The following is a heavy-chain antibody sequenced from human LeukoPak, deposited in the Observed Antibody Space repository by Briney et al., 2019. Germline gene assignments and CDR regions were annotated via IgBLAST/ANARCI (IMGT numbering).Heavy chain of an antibody. CDR1: DGAITGYY. D-gene: IGHD6-13*01. CDR3: ARGYSTSWTYYFDY. CDR2: LHYGGST. J-gene: IGHJ4*02. Sequence: SETLYLTCTVSDGAITGYYWGWIRQPPGKGLDWIGHLHYGGSTTYTPSLKSRVTISVDTSKNHFSLKLSSVTAADTSVYYCARGYSTSWTYYFDYWGQGALVTVSS. V-gene: IGHV4-59*01.